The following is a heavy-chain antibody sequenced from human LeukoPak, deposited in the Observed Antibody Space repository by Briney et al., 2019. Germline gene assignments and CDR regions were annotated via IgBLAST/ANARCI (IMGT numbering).Heavy chain of an antibody. J-gene: IGHJ4*02. CDR3: VRGDYSSSWYLPAN. D-gene: IGHD6-13*01. V-gene: IGHV1-69*13. Sequence: GASVKVSCKASGGTFGSYAISWVRQAPGQGLEWMGGIIPIFGTANYAQKFQGRVTITADESTSTAYMELSSLRSEDTAVYYCVRGDYSSSWYLPANWGQGTLVTVSS. CDR2: IIPIFGTA. CDR1: GGTFGSYA.